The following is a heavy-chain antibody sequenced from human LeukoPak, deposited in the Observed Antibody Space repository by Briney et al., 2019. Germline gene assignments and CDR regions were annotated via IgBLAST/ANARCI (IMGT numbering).Heavy chain of an antibody. V-gene: IGHV3-66*02. D-gene: IGHD2-15*01. CDR2: AHRDGSI. J-gene: IGHJ4*02. CDR3: ARDSGSASWAYS. CDR1: GISVSENY. Sequence: GGSLRLSCAASGISVSENYMSWVRQAPGKGLGWVCVAHRDGSIEYADSVKGRFTISRDIAENTLSLQMNSLRVEDTAVYYCARDSGSASWAYSWGQGTLVTVSS.